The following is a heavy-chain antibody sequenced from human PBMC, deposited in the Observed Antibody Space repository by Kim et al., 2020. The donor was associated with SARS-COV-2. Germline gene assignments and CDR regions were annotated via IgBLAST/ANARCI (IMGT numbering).Heavy chain of an antibody. CDR1: GFTFGDYY. Sequence: GGSLRLSCAASGFTFGDYYMSWVRQAPGKGLEWVSYISSSSYTNYADSVKGRFTISRDNAKNSLYLQMNSLRAEDTAVYYCARAGSSWYVPMSRIDYWGQGTLVTVSS. J-gene: IGHJ4*02. CDR3: ARAGSSWYVPMSRIDY. CDR2: ISSSSYT. V-gene: IGHV3-11*06. D-gene: IGHD6-13*01.